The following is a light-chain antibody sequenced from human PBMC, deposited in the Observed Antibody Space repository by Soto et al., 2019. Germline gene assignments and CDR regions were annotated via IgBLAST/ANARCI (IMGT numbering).Light chain of an antibody. Sequence: EIVMTQSPATLSVSPGERVTFSCRASQSVTSNLAWYQHKPGQAPRLLISGASTGATGVPARFSGGGSGTEFTLTINSLQSEDFAVYYCQQYNTWPATFGGGTKV. CDR3: QQYNTWPAT. CDR2: GAS. CDR1: QSVTSN. J-gene: IGKJ4*01. V-gene: IGKV3-15*01.